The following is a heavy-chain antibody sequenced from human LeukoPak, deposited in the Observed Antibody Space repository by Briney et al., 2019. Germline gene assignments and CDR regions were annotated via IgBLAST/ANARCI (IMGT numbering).Heavy chain of an antibody. V-gene: IGHV3-7*03. Sequence: PGGSLRLSCAASGFTFSSYWMTWVRQAPGRGLEWVANIKEDGSETYYVDSVKGRFTISRDNAKNSLYLQMNSLRAEDTAVYYCAKDPGGPTKPYWGQGTLVTVSS. D-gene: IGHD3-10*01. J-gene: IGHJ4*02. CDR2: IKEDGSET. CDR1: GFTFSSYW. CDR3: AKDPGGPTKPY.